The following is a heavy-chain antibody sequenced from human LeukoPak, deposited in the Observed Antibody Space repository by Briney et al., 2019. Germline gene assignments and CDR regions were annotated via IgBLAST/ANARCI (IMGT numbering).Heavy chain of an antibody. CDR2: IYSGGST. Sequence: GGSLRLSCTVSGFTVSSDSMSWVRQAPGKGLEWVSFIYSGGSTHYSDSVKGRFTISRDNSKNTLYLQMNSLRAEDTAVYYCAKDADIVVSSYFDYWGQGTLVTVSS. V-gene: IGHV3-53*01. CDR3: AKDADIVVSSYFDY. D-gene: IGHD2-2*01. J-gene: IGHJ4*02. CDR1: GFTVSSDS.